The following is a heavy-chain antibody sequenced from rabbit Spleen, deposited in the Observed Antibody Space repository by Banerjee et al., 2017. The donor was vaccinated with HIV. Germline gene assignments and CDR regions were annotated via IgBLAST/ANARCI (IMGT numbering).Heavy chain of an antibody. CDR1: GFSFSSGYY. CDR3: ARDDEGYGGVGFKL. D-gene: IGHD4-2*01. CDR2: IYGGSSGST. J-gene: IGHJ4*01. Sequence: QQQLVESGGGLVKPEGSLTLTCKASGFSFSSGYYMCWVRQAPGKGLEWIACIYGGSSGSTYYASWAKGRFTVSKTSSTTVTLQMTSLTAADTATYFCARDDEGYGGVGFKLWGPGTLVTVS. V-gene: IGHV1S45*01.